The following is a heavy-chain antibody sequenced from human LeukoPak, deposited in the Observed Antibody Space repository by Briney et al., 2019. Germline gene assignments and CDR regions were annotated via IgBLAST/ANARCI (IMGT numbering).Heavy chain of an antibody. CDR2: INPHSGGT. D-gene: IGHD3-22*01. CDR3: ARSLPDSSGYYPLDY. Sequence: ASVKVSCKASGYTFTGYYIHWVRQAPGQGLEGMGWINPHSGGTNYAQKFQGGVTMTRDTSITTAYMELSSLRSDDTAVYYCARSLPDSSGYYPLDYWGQGTLVTVSS. V-gene: IGHV1-2*02. J-gene: IGHJ4*02. CDR1: GYTFTGYY.